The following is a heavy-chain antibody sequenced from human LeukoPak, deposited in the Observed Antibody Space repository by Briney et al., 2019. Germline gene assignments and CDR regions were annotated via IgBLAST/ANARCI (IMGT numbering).Heavy chain of an antibody. Sequence: GGSLRLSCAASGFTFSSYSMNWVRQAPGKGLEWVSSISSSSSYIYYADSVKGRFTISRDNAKSSLYLQMNSLRAEDTAVYYCARDLRRDGFINFDSWGQGTLVIVSS. V-gene: IGHV3-21*01. J-gene: IGHJ4*02. CDR3: ARDLRRDGFINFDS. CDR1: GFTFSSYS. CDR2: ISSSSSYI. D-gene: IGHD5-24*01.